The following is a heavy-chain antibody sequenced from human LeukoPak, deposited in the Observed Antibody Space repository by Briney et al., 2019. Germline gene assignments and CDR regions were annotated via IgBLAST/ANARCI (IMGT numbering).Heavy chain of an antibody. V-gene: IGHV4-59*01. D-gene: IGHD6-13*01. J-gene: IGHJ4*02. CDR1: GGSITTYY. CDR2: ISYSGST. CDR3: ARERKGRIAAAAFDY. Sequence: PSETLSLTCTVSGGSITTYYWSWIRQSPGKGLEWIGYISYSGSTNYNPSLKSRVTISVDTSKDQFSLKLSSVTAADTAVYYCARERKGRIAAAAFDYWGQGTLVTVSS.